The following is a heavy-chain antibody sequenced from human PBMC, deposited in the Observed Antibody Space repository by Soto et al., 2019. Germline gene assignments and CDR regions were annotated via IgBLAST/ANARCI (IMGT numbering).Heavy chain of an antibody. CDR2: ISGSGGST. D-gene: IGHD2-2*02. V-gene: IGHV3-23*01. J-gene: IGHJ4*02. Sequence: GGSLRLSCAASGFTFSSYAMSWVRQAPGKGLEWVSAISGSGGSTYYADSVKGRFTISRDNSKNTLYLQMNSLRAEDTAVYYCAKEDCSSTSCYTPPPLYWGQGTLVTVSS. CDR1: GFTFSSYA. CDR3: AKEDCSSTSCYTPPPLY.